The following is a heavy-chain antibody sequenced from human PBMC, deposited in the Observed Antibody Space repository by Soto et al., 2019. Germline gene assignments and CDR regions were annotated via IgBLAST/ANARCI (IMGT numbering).Heavy chain of an antibody. D-gene: IGHD3-3*01. J-gene: IGHJ6*03. Sequence: PSETLSLTCAVYGGSFSGYYWSWNRQPPGKGLEWIGEINHSGSTNYNPSLKSRVTISVDTSKNQFSLKLSSVTAADTAVYYCARDPYYDFWSGSRLVGYYYYMDVWGKGTTVTVSS. CDR1: GGSFSGYY. CDR2: INHSGST. V-gene: IGHV4-34*01. CDR3: ARDPYYDFWSGSRLVGYYYYMDV.